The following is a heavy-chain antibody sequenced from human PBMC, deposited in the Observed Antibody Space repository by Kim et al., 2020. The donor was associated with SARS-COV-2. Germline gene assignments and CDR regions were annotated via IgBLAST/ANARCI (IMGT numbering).Heavy chain of an antibody. V-gene: IGHV4-4*07. CDR1: GGSISSYY. J-gene: IGHJ6*02. CDR2: IYTSGST. CDR3: ARWMYSSSWYLRDYYYGMDV. D-gene: IGHD6-13*01. Sequence: SETLSLTCTVSGGSISSYYWSWIRQPAGKGLEWIGRIYTSGSTNYNPSLKSRVTMSVDTSKNQFSLKLSSVTAADTAVYYCARWMYSSSWYLRDYYYGMDVWGQGTTVTVSS.